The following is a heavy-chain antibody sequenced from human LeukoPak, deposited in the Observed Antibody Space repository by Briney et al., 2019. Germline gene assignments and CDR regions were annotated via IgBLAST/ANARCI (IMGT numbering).Heavy chain of an antibody. Sequence: PGGSLRLSCAASGFTFSNAWMSWVRQAPGKGLEGVGRIKSKTDGGTTDYAAPVKGRFTISRDDSKNTLYLQMNSLKTEDTAVYYCTRDGYNPDAFDIWGQGTMVTVSS. CDR2: IKSKTDGGTT. J-gene: IGHJ3*02. V-gene: IGHV3-15*01. CDR1: GFTFSNAW. D-gene: IGHD5-24*01. CDR3: TRDGYNPDAFDI.